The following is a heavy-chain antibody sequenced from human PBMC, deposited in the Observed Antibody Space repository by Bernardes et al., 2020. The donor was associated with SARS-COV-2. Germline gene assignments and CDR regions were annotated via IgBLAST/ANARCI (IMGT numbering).Heavy chain of an antibody. CDR3: AKVYDGSGFYYVGGSSHFDY. Sequence: GGSLRLSRAASGLTVSDNYMTWVRQAPGKGLEWVALMDSGGSTYYADSVKGRFTVSRDNSRNTLYLQMNSLRAEDTAVYYCAKVYDGSGFYYVGGSSHFDYWGQGILVTVSS. CDR1: GLTVSDNY. J-gene: IGHJ4*02. D-gene: IGHD3-22*01. V-gene: IGHV3-66*01. CDR2: MDSGGST.